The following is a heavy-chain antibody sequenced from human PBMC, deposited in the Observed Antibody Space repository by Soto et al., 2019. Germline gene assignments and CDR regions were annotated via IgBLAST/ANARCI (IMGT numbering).Heavy chain of an antibody. J-gene: IGHJ6*03. CDR2: INPNSGGT. Sequence: ASVKVSCKASGYTFTGYYMHWVRQAPGQGLEWMGWINPNSGGTNYAQKFQRWVTMTRDTSISTAYMELSRLRSDDTAVYYCVRAGQGGTSCIYYYYMGVWGKGTTVTVSS. CDR1: GYTFTGYY. CDR3: VRAGQGGTSCIYYYYMGV. D-gene: IGHD2-2*01. V-gene: IGHV1-2*04.